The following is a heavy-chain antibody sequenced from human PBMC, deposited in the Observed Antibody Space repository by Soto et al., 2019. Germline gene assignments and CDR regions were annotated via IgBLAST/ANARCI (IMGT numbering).Heavy chain of an antibody. D-gene: IGHD3-10*01. CDR2: ISGSGGST. CDR1: GFTFSSYA. CDR3: ARDPVFGLLRGYFDY. Sequence: EVQLLESGGGLVQPGGSLRLPCAASGFTFSSYAMSWVRQAPGKGLEWVSAISGSGGSTYYADSVKGRFTISRDNSKNTLYLQMNSLRAEDTAVYYCARDPVFGLLRGYFDYWGQGTLVTVSS. V-gene: IGHV3-23*01. J-gene: IGHJ4*02.